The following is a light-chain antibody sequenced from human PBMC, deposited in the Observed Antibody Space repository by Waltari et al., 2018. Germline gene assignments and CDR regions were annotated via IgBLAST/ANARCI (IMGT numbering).Light chain of an antibody. CDR1: HRVSSY. CDR2: DAS. Sequence: EIVLTQSPATLSLSPGERATLSCRASHRVSSYLAWYQQKPGQAPRLLIYDASNRATGIPARFSGSGSGTDFTLTISSLEPEDFAVYYCQQRSNWPLTFGGGTKVEIK. J-gene: IGKJ4*01. CDR3: QQRSNWPLT. V-gene: IGKV3-11*01.